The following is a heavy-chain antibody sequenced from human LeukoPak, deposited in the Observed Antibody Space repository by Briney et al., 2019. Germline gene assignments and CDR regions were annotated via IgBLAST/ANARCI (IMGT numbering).Heavy chain of an antibody. J-gene: IGHJ2*01. D-gene: IGHD3-10*01. CDR2: IKQDGSEK. V-gene: IGHV3-7*04. CDR3: ARDRNYYGSGNLDL. Sequence: GGSLRLSCAPSGFTFSSYWMSWVRQAPGKGLEWVANIKQDGSEKYYVDSVRGRFTISRDNAKNSLYLQMNSLRAEDTAVYYCARDRNYYGSGNLDLWGRGTLVTVSS. CDR1: GFTFSSYW.